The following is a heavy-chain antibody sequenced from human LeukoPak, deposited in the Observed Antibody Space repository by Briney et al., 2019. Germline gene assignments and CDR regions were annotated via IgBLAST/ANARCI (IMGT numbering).Heavy chain of an antibody. CDR1: GGSISSGGYY. CDR3: AGSSGWSNDAFDI. V-gene: IGHV4-30-2*01. CDR2: IYHSGST. D-gene: IGHD6-19*01. Sequence: SETLSLTCTVSGGSISSGGYYWSWIRQPPGKGLEWIGYIYHSGSTYYNPSLKSRVTISVDRSKNQFSLKLSSVTAADTAVYYCAGSSGWSNDAFDIWGQGTMVTVSS. J-gene: IGHJ3*02.